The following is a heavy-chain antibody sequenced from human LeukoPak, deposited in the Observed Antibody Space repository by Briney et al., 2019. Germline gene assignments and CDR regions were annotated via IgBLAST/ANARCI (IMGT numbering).Heavy chain of an antibody. CDR2: ISGSGGST. D-gene: IGHD2-15*01. V-gene: IGHV3-23*01. J-gene: IGHJ4*02. Sequence: PGGSLRLSCAASGFTFSSYAMSWVRQAPGKGLEWGSGISGSGGSTYYADSVKGRFTISRDNSKNTLYLQMNSLRAEDTAVYYCAKDQAYCSGGSCYSSFDYWGQGTLVTVSS. CDR1: GFTFSSYA. CDR3: AKDQAYCSGGSCYSSFDY.